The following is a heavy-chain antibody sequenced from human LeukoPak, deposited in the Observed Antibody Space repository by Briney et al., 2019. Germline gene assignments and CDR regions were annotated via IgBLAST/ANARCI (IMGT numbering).Heavy chain of an antibody. D-gene: IGHD2-2*01. J-gene: IGHJ4*02. V-gene: IGHV3-23*01. CDR3: AEGNAGHCTGTTCYPFDY. Sequence: GGSLRLSCAASGFTFSTYAMSYVRQVPGKGLEWVSAISGSDPGTYYADSVKGRFTISRDNSRNTLHLQMNSLRVEDTAIYYCAEGNAGHCTGTTCYPFDYWGQGTLVTVSS. CDR1: GFTFSTYA. CDR2: ISGSDPGT.